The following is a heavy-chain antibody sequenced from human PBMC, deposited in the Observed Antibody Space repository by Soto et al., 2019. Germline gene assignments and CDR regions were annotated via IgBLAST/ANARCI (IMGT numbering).Heavy chain of an antibody. CDR1: GFTFSTYW. J-gene: IGHJ4*02. CDR2: IKEDGSDK. D-gene: IGHD3-10*01. V-gene: IGHV3-7*01. Sequence: EVQLVESGGGLVQPGGSLRLSCAASGFTFSTYWMTWVRQAPRKGLEWVADIKEDGSDKYYVDSVKGRFTISRDNTKNSLYLQMTSLRGDDTAVYYCAKASGSYSYDYWGQGTLVTVSS. CDR3: AKASGSYSYDY.